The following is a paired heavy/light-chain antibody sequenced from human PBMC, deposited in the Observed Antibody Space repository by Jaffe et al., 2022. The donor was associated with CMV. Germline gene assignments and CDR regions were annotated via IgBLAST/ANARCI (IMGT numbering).Light chain of an antibody. CDR3: TSFTSSSTWV. V-gene: IGLV2-14*03. CDR2: DVT. J-gene: IGLJ3*02. CDR1: SSDFLGYNY. Sequence: QSALTQPASVSGSPGQSITISCTGTSSDFLGYNYVSWYQLHPGKAPKLVIYDVTNRPSGVSDRFSGSKSGNTASLSISGLQAEDEADYFCTSFTSSSTWVFGGGTKLTVL.
Heavy chain of an antibody. D-gene: IGHD3-22*01. CDR2: ISYAGTNK. Sequence: QVQLVESGGGVVQPGRSLRLSCAASGFTFSFYNMHWVRQAPGKGLEWVAVISYAGTNKYYADSVKGRFTISRDNSKNTLYLQMNSLRADDTAVYYCAKQGYDSVVKYYFDYWGQGTLVTVSS. V-gene: IGHV3-30*18. CDR1: GFTFSFYN. CDR3: AKQGYDSVVKYYFDY. J-gene: IGHJ4*02.